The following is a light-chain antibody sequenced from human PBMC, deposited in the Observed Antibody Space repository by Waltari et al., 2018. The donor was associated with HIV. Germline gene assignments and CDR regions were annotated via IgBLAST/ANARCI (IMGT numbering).Light chain of an antibody. CDR1: QSIGSW. CDR2: RAS. V-gene: IGKV1-5*03. Sequence: IQMTQSPSTLSASVGDRVTITCRDSQSIGSWLAWYQQKPGKHPKLLIFRASSLESGVPSRFSGSGSGTEFSFTISSLQADDFATYYCQQYSTLGTFGQGTKVEMK. J-gene: IGKJ1*01. CDR3: QQYSTLGT.